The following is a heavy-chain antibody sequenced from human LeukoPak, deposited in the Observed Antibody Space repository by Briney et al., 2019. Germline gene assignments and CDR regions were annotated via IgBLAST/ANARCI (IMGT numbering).Heavy chain of an antibody. CDR1: GFTFSRYD. D-gene: IGHD3-10*01. Sequence: PGGSLRLSCADSGFTFSRYDTHWVRHATGKGLEWVSAIGTAGDTYYPGSVKGRFTISRENAKNSLYLQMNSLRAGDTAVYYCARSSALGGYFDYWGQGRLVTVSS. V-gene: IGHV3-13*01. CDR3: ARSSALGGYFDY. CDR2: IGTAGDT. J-gene: IGHJ4*02.